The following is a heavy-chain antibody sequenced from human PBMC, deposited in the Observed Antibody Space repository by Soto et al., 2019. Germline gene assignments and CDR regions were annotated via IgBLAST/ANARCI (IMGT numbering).Heavy chain of an antibody. V-gene: IGHV3-23*01. D-gene: IGHD5-12*01. Sequence: GGSLRLSCAASGFTFSNYAMNWVRQAPGKGLDWVSAISGSGGSTYYADSVKGRFTISRDNSKNTLYLQMSSLRAEDTDVYYCAKVPLESGYDLDYSGQGTLLTVSS. CDR1: GFTFSNYA. CDR3: AKVPLESGYDLDY. CDR2: ISGSGGST. J-gene: IGHJ4*02.